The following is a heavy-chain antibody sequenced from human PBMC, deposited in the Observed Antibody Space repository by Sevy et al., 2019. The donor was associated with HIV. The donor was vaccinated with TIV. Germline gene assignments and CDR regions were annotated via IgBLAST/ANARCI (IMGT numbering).Heavy chain of an antibody. V-gene: IGHV3-7*03. CDR3: ARDCNSATCLWGLDV. Sequence: GGCLRLSCVASGFTFSNYWMSWVRQAPGKGLEWVANIKRDGSEKYYVASVKGRFTISRDNDKTSLYLQMNSLRDEDTAVYYCARDCNSATCLWGLDVWGPGTTVTVSS. D-gene: IGHD1-26*01. CDR2: IKRDGSEK. J-gene: IGHJ6*02. CDR1: GFTFSNYW.